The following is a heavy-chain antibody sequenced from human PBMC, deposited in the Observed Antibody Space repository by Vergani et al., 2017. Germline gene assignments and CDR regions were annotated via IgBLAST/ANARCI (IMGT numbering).Heavy chain of an antibody. CDR3: ARAYGRYDWFDY. V-gene: IGHV3-23*01. CDR1: GFTFSSYA. D-gene: IGHD1-20*01. CDR2: ISASGAPT. Sequence: EVQLLESGGGLVQPGGSLRLSCAASGFTFSSYAMSWVRQAPGKGLEWVSVISASGAPTYYADSVKGRVTISRDNSKNTLYLQMNSLRVEDTAVYYCARAYGRYDWFDYWGQRTLVTVSS. J-gene: IGHJ4*01.